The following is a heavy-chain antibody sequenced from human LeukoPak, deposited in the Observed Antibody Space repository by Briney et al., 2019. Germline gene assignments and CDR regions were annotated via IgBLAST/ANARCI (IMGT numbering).Heavy chain of an antibody. Sequence: GESLKISCKDSGYSFANYWIGWVRQMPGKGLEWMGIFYPGDSDTRYSPSFQGQVTISADKSINTAYLQWSRLKASDTAMYYCARAPSGSGFSFDYWGQGTLVTVSS. J-gene: IGHJ4*02. D-gene: IGHD3-22*01. CDR1: GYSFANYW. V-gene: IGHV5-51*01. CDR2: FYPGDSDT. CDR3: ARAPSGSGFSFDY.